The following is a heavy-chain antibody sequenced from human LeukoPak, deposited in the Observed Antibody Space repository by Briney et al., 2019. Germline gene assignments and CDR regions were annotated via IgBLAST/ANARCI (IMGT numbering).Heavy chain of an antibody. D-gene: IGHD6-6*01. CDR2: INHSGST. V-gene: IGHV4-34*01. Sequence: PSETLSLTCAVYGGSFSGYYWSWIRQPPGKGLEWIGEINHSGSTNYNPSLKSRVTISVDTSKNQFSLKLSSVTAADTAVYYCGRGGIAARPFDYWGKGTLVTVSS. CDR1: GGSFSGYY. CDR3: GRGGIAARPFDY. J-gene: IGHJ4*02.